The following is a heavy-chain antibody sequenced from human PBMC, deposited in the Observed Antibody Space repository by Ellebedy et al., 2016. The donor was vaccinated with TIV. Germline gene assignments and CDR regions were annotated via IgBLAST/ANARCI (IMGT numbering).Heavy chain of an antibody. CDR2: IGAAGET. CDR1: EFTFSSYD. D-gene: IGHD3-22*01. V-gene: IGHV3-13*01. CDR3: AKKWGYDSTQFDY. J-gene: IGHJ4*02. Sequence: GGSLRLXCAASEFTFSSYDMHWVRQVPAQSVEWVSGIGAAGETWYAGSVKGRFTISRENAKTSLYLEMNSLRGEDTAVYYCAKKWGYDSTQFDYWGQGTLVTVSS.